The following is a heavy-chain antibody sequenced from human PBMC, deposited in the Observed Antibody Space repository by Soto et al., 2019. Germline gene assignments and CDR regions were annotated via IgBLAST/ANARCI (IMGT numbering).Heavy chain of an antibody. CDR3: ARVGSYYGSGSYLYFDY. D-gene: IGHD3-10*01. CDR1: GGSISSGDYY. Sequence: SETLSLTCTVSGGSISSGDYYWSWIRQPPGKGLEWIGHIYYSGSTYYNPSLKSRVTISVDTSKNQFSLKLSSVTAADTAVYYCARVGSYYGSGSYLYFDYWGQGTLVTVSS. J-gene: IGHJ4*02. V-gene: IGHV4-30-4*01. CDR2: IYYSGST.